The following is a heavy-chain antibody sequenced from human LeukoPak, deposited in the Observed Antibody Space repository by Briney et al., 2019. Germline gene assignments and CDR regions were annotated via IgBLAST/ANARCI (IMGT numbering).Heavy chain of an antibody. V-gene: IGHV3-30*18. Sequence: GSLRLSCAASGFTFSSYGMHWVRQAPGKGLEWVAVISYDGSNKYYADSVKGRFTISRDNSKNTLYLQMNSLRAEDTAVYYCAKPDYGSGSYYDYWGQGTLVTVSS. J-gene: IGHJ4*02. CDR2: ISYDGSNK. CDR3: AKPDYGSGSYYDY. CDR1: GFTFSSYG. D-gene: IGHD3-10*01.